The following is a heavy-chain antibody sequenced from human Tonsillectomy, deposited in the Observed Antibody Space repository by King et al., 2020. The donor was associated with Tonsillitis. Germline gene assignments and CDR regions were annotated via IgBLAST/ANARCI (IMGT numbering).Heavy chain of an antibody. CDR3: ARGMQSLGSFFPADY. D-gene: IGHD3-16*01. V-gene: IGHV3-48*02. CDR1: GFTFSTYS. CDR2: ISSSSSTM. J-gene: IGHJ4*02. Sequence: EVQLVESGGGLVQPGGSLRLSCAASGFTFSTYSMTWVRQAPGKGLEWVSYISSSSSTMYYADSVKGRFTISRDNAENSLYLQMNSLRDEDTAVYYCARGMQSLGSFFPADYWGQGTLVTVSS.